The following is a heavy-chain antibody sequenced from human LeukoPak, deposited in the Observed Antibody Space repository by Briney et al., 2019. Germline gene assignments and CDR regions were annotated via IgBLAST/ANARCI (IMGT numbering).Heavy chain of an antibody. CDR2: ISYDGSNK. CDR3: AKGAGGSGSYYNAEAWFDP. V-gene: IGHV3-30*18. CDR1: GFTFSSYG. D-gene: IGHD3-10*01. Sequence: GGSLRLSCAASGFTFSSYGMHWVRQAPGKGLEWVAVISYDGSNKYYADSVKGRFTISRDNSKNTLYLQMNSLRAEDTTVYYCAKGAGGSGSYYNAEAWFDPWGQGTLVTVSS. J-gene: IGHJ5*02.